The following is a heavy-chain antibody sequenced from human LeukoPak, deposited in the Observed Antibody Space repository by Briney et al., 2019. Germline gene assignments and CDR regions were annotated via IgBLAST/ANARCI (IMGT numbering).Heavy chain of an antibody. CDR3: ASSGRGSGSYSANYYFDY. CDR1: GFTFSSYS. D-gene: IGHD3-10*01. Sequence: GGSLRLSCAASGFTFSSYSMNWVRQAPGKGLEWVSSISSSSSYIYYADSVKGRFTFSRDNAKNPLYLQMNSLRAEDTAVYYCASSGRGSGSYSANYYFDYWGQGTLVTVSS. J-gene: IGHJ4*02. CDR2: ISSSSSYI. V-gene: IGHV3-21*01.